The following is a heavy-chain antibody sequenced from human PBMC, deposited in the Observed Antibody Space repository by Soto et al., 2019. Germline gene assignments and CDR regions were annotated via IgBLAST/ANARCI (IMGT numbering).Heavy chain of an antibody. CDR3: AKIPTGSGSSKFDY. CDR2: ITGSGSYT. CDR1: GFTFRTDA. V-gene: IGHV3-23*01. J-gene: IGHJ4*02. D-gene: IGHD3-10*01. Sequence: PGGSLRLSCAASGFTFRTDAMNWVRQAPGKGLEWISAITGSGSYTYYADSVRGRFSISRDNSQNTLYLQINNLRGDDTAIYYCAKIPTGSGSSKFDYWGQGIQVTVSS.